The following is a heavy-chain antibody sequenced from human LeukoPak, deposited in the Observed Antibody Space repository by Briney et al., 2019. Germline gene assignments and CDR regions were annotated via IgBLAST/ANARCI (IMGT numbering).Heavy chain of an antibody. Sequence: ASVKVSCKASGYTFTSYYMYWVRQAPGRGLEWMGIINPNRGSTNYAQKFQGRVTIAADKSTSTAYMELSSLRSEDTAVYYCARGREYTQYYMDVWGKGTTVTVSS. J-gene: IGHJ6*03. CDR3: ARGREYTQYYMDV. CDR1: GYTFTSYY. D-gene: IGHD2/OR15-2a*01. CDR2: INPNRGST. V-gene: IGHV1-46*01.